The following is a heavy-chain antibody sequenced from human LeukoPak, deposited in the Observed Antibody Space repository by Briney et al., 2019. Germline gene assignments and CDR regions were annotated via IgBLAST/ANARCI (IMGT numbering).Heavy chain of an antibody. CDR3: AKVGMTTVVTSDY. CDR2: INTDGSST. J-gene: IGHJ4*02. CDR1: GFTLSSYW. V-gene: IGHV3-74*01. Sequence: PGGSLRLSCSASGFTLSSYWMHWVRQAPGKGLVWVSRINTDGSSTNYADSVKGRFTVSRDNAKNTLYLQMNSLRAEDTAVYYCAKVGMTTVVTSDYWGQGTLVTVSS. D-gene: IGHD4-23*01.